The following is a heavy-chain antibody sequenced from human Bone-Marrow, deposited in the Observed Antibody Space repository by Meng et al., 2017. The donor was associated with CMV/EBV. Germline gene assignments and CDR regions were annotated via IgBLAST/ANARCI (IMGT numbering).Heavy chain of an antibody. CDR2: ISAYNGNT. J-gene: IGHJ6*02. V-gene: IGHV1-18*01. D-gene: IGHD2-2*02. CDR1: GYTFTSYG. CDR3: ARDWGRVPASCYKEWCFKYYGMDV. Sequence: ASVKVSCKASGYTFTSYGISWVRQAPGQGLEWMGWISAYNGNTNYAQKLQGRVTMTTDTSTSTAYMELRSLRSDDTAVYYCARDWGRVPASCYKEWCFKYYGMDVWGQGNTVTVSS.